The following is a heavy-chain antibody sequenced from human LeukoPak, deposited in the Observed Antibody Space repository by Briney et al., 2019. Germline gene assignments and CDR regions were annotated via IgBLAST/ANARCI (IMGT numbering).Heavy chain of an antibody. D-gene: IGHD6-13*01. V-gene: IGHV4-38-2*01. CDR3: ARNIAAAGYCYYGMDV. CDR2: IYHSGST. Sequence: SETLSLTCAVSGYSISSGYYWGWIRQPPGKGLEWIGSIYHSGSTYYNPSLKSRVTISVDTSKNQFSLKLSSVTAADTAVYYCARNIAAAGYCYYGMDVWGKGTTVTVSS. J-gene: IGHJ6*04. CDR1: GYSISSGYY.